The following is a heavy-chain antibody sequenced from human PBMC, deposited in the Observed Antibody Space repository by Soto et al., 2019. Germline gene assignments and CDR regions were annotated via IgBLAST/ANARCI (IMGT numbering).Heavy chain of an antibody. V-gene: IGHV1-69*13. CDR3: AREVGYGDFSAALLD. J-gene: IGHJ4*02. Sequence: SVKVSCKASGGTFSSHSINWVRQAPGQGLEWMGGIITLFGTSNYAQNFQGRVTITADQSTSTAYMELNSLTSDDTAVYYCAREVGYGDFSAALLDWGQGALVTVST. D-gene: IGHD2-21*02. CDR1: GGTFSSHS. CDR2: IITLFGTS.